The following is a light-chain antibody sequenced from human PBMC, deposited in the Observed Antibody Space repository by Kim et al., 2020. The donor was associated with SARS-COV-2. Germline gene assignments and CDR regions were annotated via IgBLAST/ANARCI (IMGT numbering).Light chain of an antibody. V-gene: IGLV3-21*01. Sequence: SYELTQPPSVSVAPGKTARITCGGNNIGSKSVHWYQQKPGQAPVLVIYYDSDRPSGIPERFSGSNSGNTATLTISRVEAGDEADYYCQVWGRSTVVFGGG. CDR3: QVWGRSTVV. J-gene: IGLJ3*02. CDR1: NIGSKS. CDR2: YDS.